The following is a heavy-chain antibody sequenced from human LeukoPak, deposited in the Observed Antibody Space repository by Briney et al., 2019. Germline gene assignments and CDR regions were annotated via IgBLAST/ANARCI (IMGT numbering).Heavy chain of an antibody. CDR1: GGTFSSYA. V-gene: IGHV1-69*04. CDR2: IIPILGIA. J-gene: IGHJ3*02. CDR3: ARALRRDGGRWAFDI. Sequence: SVKVSCKASGGTFSSYAISWVRQAPGQGLEWMGRIIPILGIANYAQKFQGRVTITADKSTSTAYMELSSLRSEDTAVYYCARALRRDGGRWAFDIWGQGTMVTVSS. D-gene: IGHD5-24*01.